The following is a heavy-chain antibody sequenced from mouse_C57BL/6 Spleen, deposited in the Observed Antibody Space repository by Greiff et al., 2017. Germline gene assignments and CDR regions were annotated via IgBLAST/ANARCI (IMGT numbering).Heavy chain of an antibody. V-gene: IGHV5-4*01. CDR3: ARDPLWLRRSSWFAY. CDR2: ISDGGSYT. Sequence: EVKLMESGGGLVKPGGSLKLSCAASGFTFSSYAMSWVRQTPEKRLEWVATISDGGSYTYYPDNVKGRFTISRDNAKNNLYLQMSHLKSEDTAMYYCARDPLWLRRSSWFAYWGQGTLVTVSA. D-gene: IGHD2-2*01. J-gene: IGHJ3*01. CDR1: GFTFSSYA.